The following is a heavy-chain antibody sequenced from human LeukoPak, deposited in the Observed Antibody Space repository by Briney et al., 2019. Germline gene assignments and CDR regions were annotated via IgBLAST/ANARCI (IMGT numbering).Heavy chain of an antibody. CDR3: ARGSCSGGSCSTGYNWFDP. V-gene: IGHV1-69*06. Sequence: SVKVSCKASGGTFSSYAISWVRQAPGQGLEWMGGIIPIFGTANYAQKFQGRVTITADKSTSTAYVELSSLRSEDTAVYYCARGSCSGGSCSTGYNWFDPWGQGTLVTVSS. CDR1: GGTFSSYA. J-gene: IGHJ5*02. CDR2: IIPIFGTA. D-gene: IGHD2-15*01.